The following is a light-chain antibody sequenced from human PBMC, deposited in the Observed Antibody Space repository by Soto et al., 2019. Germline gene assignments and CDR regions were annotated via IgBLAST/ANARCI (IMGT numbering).Light chain of an antibody. V-gene: IGKV3-11*01. CDR1: QSVSNY. CDR3: QQFSSYPLT. CDR2: DTS. Sequence: EIQMTQSPASLSLSLGERATITCRASQSVSNYLAWYQQKPGQAPRLLIYDTSNLSTGIPVRFSGSGSGTDFTLTISSLEPEDFAVYYCQQFSSYPLTFGGGTKVDIK. J-gene: IGKJ4*01.